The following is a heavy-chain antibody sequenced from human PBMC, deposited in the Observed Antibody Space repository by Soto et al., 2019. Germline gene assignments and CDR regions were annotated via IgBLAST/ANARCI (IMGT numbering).Heavy chain of an antibody. Sequence: EVQLVESGGGLVQPGRSLRLSCAASGFTFDDYAMHWVRQAPGKGLEWVSGISWNSGSIGYADSVKGRFTISRDNAKNSLYLQMNSLRAEDTALYHCAKGNSGYSSSWHLGALGTNWFDPWGQGTLVTVSS. D-gene: IGHD6-13*01. CDR2: ISWNSGSI. CDR1: GFTFDDYA. V-gene: IGHV3-9*01. CDR3: AKGNSGYSSSWHLGALGTNWFDP. J-gene: IGHJ5*02.